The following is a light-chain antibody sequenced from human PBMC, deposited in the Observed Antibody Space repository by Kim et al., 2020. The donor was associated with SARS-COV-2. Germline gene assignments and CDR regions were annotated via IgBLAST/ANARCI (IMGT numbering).Light chain of an antibody. CDR3: QQFNTYPLT. J-gene: IGKJ4*01. V-gene: IGKV1-13*02. CDR1: QGISSA. Sequence: AIQLTQSPSSLSASVGDRVTITCRASQGISSALAWYQQRPGKPPRLLIYDASTLQSEVPSRFGGSGSGTDFTLTITSLQPEDFATYYCQQFNTYPLTFGGGTKVDIK. CDR2: DAS.